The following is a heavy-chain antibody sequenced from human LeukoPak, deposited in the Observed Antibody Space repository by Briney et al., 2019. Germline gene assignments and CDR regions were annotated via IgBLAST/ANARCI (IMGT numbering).Heavy chain of an antibody. D-gene: IGHD3-10*01. CDR3: ARDGYQGFGSWFDY. Sequence: PSETLSLTCAVYGGSFSGYYWSWIRQPPGKGLEWVSVIYSGGNTYYADSVKGRFTISRDNSKNTVYLQMNSLRAEDTAVYYCARDGYQGFGSWFDYWGQGTLVTVSS. J-gene: IGHJ4*02. CDR2: IYSGGNT. V-gene: IGHV3-66*01. CDR1: GGSFSGYY.